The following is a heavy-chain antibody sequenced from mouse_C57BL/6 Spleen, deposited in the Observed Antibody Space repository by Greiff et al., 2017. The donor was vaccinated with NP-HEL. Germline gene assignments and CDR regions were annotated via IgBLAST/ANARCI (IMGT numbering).Heavy chain of an antibody. CDR2: IRSKSNNYAT. CDR3: VRQDGYQAWFAY. V-gene: IGHV10-1*01. Sequence: EVMLVESGGGLVQPKGSLKLSCAASGFSFNTYAMNWVRQAPGKGLEWVARIRSKSNNYATYYADSVKDRFTIARDDSESMLYLQMNNLQTEDTAMYYCVRQDGYQAWFAYWGQGTLVTVSA. J-gene: IGHJ3*01. CDR1: GFSFNTYA. D-gene: IGHD2-3*01.